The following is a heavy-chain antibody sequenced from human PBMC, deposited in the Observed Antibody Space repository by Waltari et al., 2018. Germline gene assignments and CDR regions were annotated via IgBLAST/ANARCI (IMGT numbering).Heavy chain of an antibody. D-gene: IGHD3-22*01. CDR2: IYHSGST. CDR1: GYSISSGYY. J-gene: IGHJ4*02. V-gene: IGHV4-38-2*01. CDR3: ASHFRSRNYYDSRDDY. Sequence: QVQLQESGPGLVKPSETLSLTCAVSGYSISSGYYLGWIRQPPGKGLEWIGSIYHSGSTYYNPSLKSRVTISVDTSKNQFSLKLSSVTAADTAVYYCASHFRSRNYYDSRDDYWGQGTLVTVSS.